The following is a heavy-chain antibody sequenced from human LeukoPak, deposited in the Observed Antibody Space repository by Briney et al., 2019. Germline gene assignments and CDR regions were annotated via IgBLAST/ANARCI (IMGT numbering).Heavy chain of an antibody. V-gene: IGHV3-7*01. CDR2: IKQDGSEK. CDR1: GFTFSSYW. CDR3: AGDTGEPYYYYYYGMDV. D-gene: IGHD3-16*01. J-gene: IGHJ6*02. Sequence: GGSLRLSCAASGFTFSSYWMSWVRQAPGKGLEWVANIKQDGSEKYYVDSVKGRFTISRDNAKNSLYLQMNSLRAEDTAVYYCAGDTGEPYYYYYYGMDVWGQGTTVTVSS.